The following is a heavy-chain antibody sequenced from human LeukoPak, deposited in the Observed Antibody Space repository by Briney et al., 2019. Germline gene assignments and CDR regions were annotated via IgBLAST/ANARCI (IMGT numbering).Heavy chain of an antibody. CDR3: AKNPKETSGYYSYFDY. CDR1: GFTFSSYA. Sequence: GGSLRLSCAASGFTFSSYAMSWVRQAPGKGLEWVSAISGSGGSTYYADSVKGRFTISRDNSKDTLYLQMNSLRAEDTAVYYCAKNPKETSGYYSYFDYWGQGTLVTVSS. J-gene: IGHJ4*02. D-gene: IGHD3-22*01. CDR2: ISGSGGST. V-gene: IGHV3-23*01.